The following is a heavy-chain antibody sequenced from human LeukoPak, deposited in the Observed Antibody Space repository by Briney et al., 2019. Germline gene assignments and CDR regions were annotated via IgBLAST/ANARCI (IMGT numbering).Heavy chain of an antibody. CDR2: TSGSGGST. V-gene: IGHV3-23*01. Sequence: GASLRLSCAASGFTFSSYAMSWVRQAPGKGLEWVLATSGSGGSTYYADSVKVRFTISRDNSKNTLYLQMNSLRAEHTAVYYCAKGTTMIVVVITSYYYYGMDVWGQGTTVTVSS. CDR3: AKGTTMIVVVITSYYYYGMDV. J-gene: IGHJ6*02. CDR1: GFTFSSYA. D-gene: IGHD3-22*01.